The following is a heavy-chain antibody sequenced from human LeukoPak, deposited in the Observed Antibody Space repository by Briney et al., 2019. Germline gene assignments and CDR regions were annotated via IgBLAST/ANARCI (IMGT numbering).Heavy chain of an antibody. CDR2: IYYSGSP. CDR3: ARMTTSAYYFGMDV. V-gene: IGHV4-59*08. Sequence: SETLSLTCTASGGSVSGYYWSWIRQPPGKGLEWIAYIYYSGSPDYNPSLKSRVTISVDTSKNQFSLKLTSVTAADTAVYYCARMTTSAYYFGMDVWGQGTTVTVSS. CDR1: GGSVSGYY. J-gene: IGHJ6*02. D-gene: IGHD2-2*01.